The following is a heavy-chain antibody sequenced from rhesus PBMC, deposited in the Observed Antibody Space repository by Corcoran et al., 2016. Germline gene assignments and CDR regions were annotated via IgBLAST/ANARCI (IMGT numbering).Heavy chain of an antibody. CDR2: IGGSSGST. D-gene: IGHD6-43*01. V-gene: IGHV4-127*01. J-gene: IGHJ4*01. Sequence: QVQLQESGPGLVKPSETLSLTCAVSGYSISSGYGWSWIRQPPGKGREWIGYIGGSSGSTNYNPSLKRRVTISKDPSKNQFSLKLSSVTAADTAVYYCARGAAATKWGQGVLVTVSS. CDR3: ARGAAATK. CDR1: GYSISSGYG.